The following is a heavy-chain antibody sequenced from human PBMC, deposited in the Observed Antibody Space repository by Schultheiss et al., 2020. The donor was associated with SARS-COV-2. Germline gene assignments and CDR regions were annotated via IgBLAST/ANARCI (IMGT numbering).Heavy chain of an antibody. Sequence: GGSLRLSCAASGFTFSSYEMNWVRQAPGKGLEWVSYISSSGSTIYYADSVKGRFTISRDNAKNSLYLQMNSLRAEDTAVYYCARAYDFWSGYYYYGMDVWGQGTTVTVSS. V-gene: IGHV3-48*03. CDR2: ISSSGSTI. D-gene: IGHD3-3*01. CDR1: GFTFSSYE. J-gene: IGHJ6*02. CDR3: ARAYDFWSGYYYYGMDV.